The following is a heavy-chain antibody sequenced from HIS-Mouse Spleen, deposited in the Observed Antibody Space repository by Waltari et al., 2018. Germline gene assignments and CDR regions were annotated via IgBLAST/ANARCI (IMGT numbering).Heavy chain of an antibody. D-gene: IGHD6-13*01. CDR1: GVSISSRSYY. CDR3: AREIPYSSSWYDWYFDL. Sequence: QLQLQESGPGLVKPSETLSLTCTVSGVSISSRSYYWGWFRQPPGKGLEWIGSIYYSGSTYYNPSLKSRVTISVDTSKNQFSLKLSSVTAADTAVYYCAREIPYSSSWYDWYFDLWGRGTLVTVSS. J-gene: IGHJ2*01. V-gene: IGHV4-39*07. CDR2: IYYSGST.